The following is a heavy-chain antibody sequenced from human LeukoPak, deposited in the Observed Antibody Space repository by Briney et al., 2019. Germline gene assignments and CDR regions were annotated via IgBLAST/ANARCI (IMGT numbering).Heavy chain of an antibody. CDR3: ARDWRYGDNNWFDP. J-gene: IGHJ5*02. CDR2: IYTSGST. CDR1: GGSISSGNYY. Sequence: PSETLSLTCTVSGGSISSGNYYWPWIRQPAGKGLKWIGRIYTSGSTNYNPSLKSRVTISVDTSKNQFSLKLSSVTAADTAVYYCARDWRYGDNNWFDPWGQGTLVTVSS. D-gene: IGHD4-17*01. V-gene: IGHV4-61*02.